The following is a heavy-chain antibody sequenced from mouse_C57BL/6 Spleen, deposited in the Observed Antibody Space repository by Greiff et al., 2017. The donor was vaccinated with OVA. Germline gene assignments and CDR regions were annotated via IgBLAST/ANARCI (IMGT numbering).Heavy chain of an antibody. CDR3: ARGIHYYGSSYPFDY. CDR2: IDPSDSYT. Sequence: VQLQQPGAELVMPGASVKLSCKASGYTFTSYWMHWVKQRPGQGLEWIGEIDPSDSYTNYNQKFKGKSTLTVDKSSSTAYMQLSSLTSEDSAVYYCARGIHYYGSSYPFDYWGQGTTLTVSS. V-gene: IGHV1-69*01. D-gene: IGHD1-1*01. J-gene: IGHJ2*01. CDR1: GYTFTSYW.